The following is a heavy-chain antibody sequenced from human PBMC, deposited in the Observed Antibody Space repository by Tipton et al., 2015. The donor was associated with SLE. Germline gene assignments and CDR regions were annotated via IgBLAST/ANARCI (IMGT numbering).Heavy chain of an antibody. CDR2: VYYTGTT. V-gene: IGHV4-39*02. J-gene: IGHJ4*02. Sequence: TLSLTCTVSGDSISGTTYSWAWIRQSPGKGLDWIGSVYYTGTTFYNPSLESRVTVSLDTSRNRFSLRLRSVTAADTAMYYCARDACPRDYFDFWGQGTLVTVSS. CDR3: ARDACPRDYFDF. CDR1: GDSISGTTYS.